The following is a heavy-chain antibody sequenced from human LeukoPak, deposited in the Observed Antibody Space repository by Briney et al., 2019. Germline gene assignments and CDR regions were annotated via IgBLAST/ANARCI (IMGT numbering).Heavy chain of an antibody. Sequence: PSETLSLTCSVSGGSISSYYWSWIRQPPGKGLEWIGYIYYSGSTNYNPSLKSRVTISVDTSKNQFSLKLSSVTAADTAVYYCATNLQWNPNWFDPWGQGTLVTVSS. CDR3: ATNLQWNPNWFDP. CDR2: IYYSGST. D-gene: IGHD1-1*01. J-gene: IGHJ5*02. CDR1: GGSISSYY. V-gene: IGHV4-59*01.